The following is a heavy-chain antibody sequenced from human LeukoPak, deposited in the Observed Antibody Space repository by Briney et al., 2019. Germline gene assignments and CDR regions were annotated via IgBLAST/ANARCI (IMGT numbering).Heavy chain of an antibody. D-gene: IGHD6-19*01. V-gene: IGHV4-59*01. CDR2: IYYSGST. Sequence: PSETLSLTCTVSGGSISSYYWSWIRQPPGKGLEWIGYIYYSGSTNYNPSLKSRVTISVDTSKNQFSLKLSSVTAADTAVYYCARAVGGWYWFDPWGQGTLVTVSS. J-gene: IGHJ5*02. CDR1: GGSISSYY. CDR3: ARAVGGWYWFDP.